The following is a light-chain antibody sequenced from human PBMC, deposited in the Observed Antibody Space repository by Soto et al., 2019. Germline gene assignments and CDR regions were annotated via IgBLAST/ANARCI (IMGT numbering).Light chain of an antibody. V-gene: IGKV3-20*01. CDR3: QQYGSSPRVT. CDR2: GAS. CDR1: RSVSSSY. Sequence: EIVLTQSPGTLSLSPGERATLSCRASRSVSSSYLAWYQQKPGQAPRLLIYGASSRATGIPDRFSGSGSGTDFTLTISRLEPEDFVVYYCQQYGSSPRVTFGGGTKVEIK. J-gene: IGKJ4*01.